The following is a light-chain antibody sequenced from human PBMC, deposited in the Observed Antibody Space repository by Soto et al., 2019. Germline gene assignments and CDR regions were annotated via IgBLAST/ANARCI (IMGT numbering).Light chain of an antibody. CDR1: QDISNY. Sequence: DIQMTQSPSSLSASVGDRVTITCRASQDISNYLAWFQQKPGKAPKFLIYAASSLQRGVPSKFSGSGSGTDFSLTISSLQPEDFATYYCQQYKTYPLTFGPGTKVDIK. CDR3: QQYKTYPLT. V-gene: IGKV1-16*02. CDR2: AAS. J-gene: IGKJ3*01.